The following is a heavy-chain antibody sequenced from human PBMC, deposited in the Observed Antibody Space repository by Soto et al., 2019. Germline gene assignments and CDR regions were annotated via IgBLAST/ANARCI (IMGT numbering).Heavy chain of an antibody. CDR1: GFTFSSYA. CDR2: ISGSGGST. V-gene: IGHV3-23*01. D-gene: IGHD6-19*01. CDR3: AISLLAYSSGWYFDY. Sequence: EVQLLESGGGLVQPGGSLRLSCAASGFTFSSYAMSWVRQAPGKGLEWVSAISGSGGSTYYADSVKGRFTISRDNSKNTLYLQMNSLRAEDTAVYYCAISLLAYSSGWYFDYWGQGTLVTLSS. J-gene: IGHJ4*02.